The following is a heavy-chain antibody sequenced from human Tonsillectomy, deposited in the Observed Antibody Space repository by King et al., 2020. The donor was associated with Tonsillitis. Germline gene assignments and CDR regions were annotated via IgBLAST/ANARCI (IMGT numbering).Heavy chain of an antibody. V-gene: IGHV3-30*03. CDR1: GFTFSSYG. Sequence: VQLVESGGGVVQPGRSLRLSCAASGFTFSSYGMHWVRQAPGKGLEWVAVISYDGSNKYYADSVKGRFTISRDNSKNTLYLQMNSLRAEATAVYYCAIDHYDSSGYFYFMPDSFYIWGQGTMVTVSS. CDR2: ISYDGSNK. D-gene: IGHD3-22*01. J-gene: IGHJ3*02. CDR3: AIDHYDSSGYFYFMPDSFYI.